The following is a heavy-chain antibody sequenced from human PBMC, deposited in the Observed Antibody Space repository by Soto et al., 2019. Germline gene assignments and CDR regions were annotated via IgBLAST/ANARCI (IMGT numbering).Heavy chain of an antibody. CDR3: ARPHKGDYAFDI. J-gene: IGHJ3*02. Sequence: SETLSLTCTVSGGSISGYYWSWIRQPPGKGLEWICYIYNSGNTIYNPSLKSRVTISVDTSKNQFSLNLSSVTAADTDVYYCARPHKGDYAFDIWGQGTMVTVSS. CDR2: IYNSGNT. D-gene: IGHD3-16*01. CDR1: GGSISGYY. V-gene: IGHV4-59*08.